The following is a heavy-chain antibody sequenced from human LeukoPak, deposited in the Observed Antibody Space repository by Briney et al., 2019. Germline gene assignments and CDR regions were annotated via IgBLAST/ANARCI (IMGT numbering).Heavy chain of an antibody. V-gene: IGHV1-18*01. CDR3: ARGGGDIVVVPAAMISEYFQN. CDR2: IRAYSGNT. D-gene: IGHD2-2*01. Sequence: ASVTVSCKASGYTFTSYGISWVRQPPGQGLEWMGWIRAYSGNTNYAQKLQGRVIMTTDTSTSTAYMELRSLRSDGTAVYYCARGGGDIVVVPAAMISEYFQNGGQGTLVTVSS. J-gene: IGHJ1*01. CDR1: GYTFTSYG.